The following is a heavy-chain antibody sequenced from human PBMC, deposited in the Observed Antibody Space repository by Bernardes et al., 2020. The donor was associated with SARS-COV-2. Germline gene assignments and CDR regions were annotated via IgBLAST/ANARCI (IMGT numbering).Heavy chain of an antibody. Sequence: GGSLRLSCAASGFTFSSYCMHWVRQAPGKGLEWVSRISSNASSTSYADSVKGRFTISRDNAKNTLYLQMNSLRAEDTAVYYCARDCCNSTSCFPDVWGQGTTVAVPS. CDR2: ISSNASST. J-gene: IGHJ6*02. CDR3: ARDCCNSTSCFPDV. V-gene: IGHV3-74*01. D-gene: IGHD2-2*01. CDR1: GFTFSSYC.